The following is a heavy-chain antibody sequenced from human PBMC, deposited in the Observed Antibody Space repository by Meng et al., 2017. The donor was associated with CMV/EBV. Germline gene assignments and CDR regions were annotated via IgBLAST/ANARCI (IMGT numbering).Heavy chain of an antibody. Sequence: SVKVSCKASGYTLSHYWMHWVRQTPGQGLEWVGIINPSGGSTTYAQKFQGRVVLTRDTSTSTVYMDLSSLRSEDRAVYYCARSGSTTSQQPGYFDLWGRGTLVTVSS. CDR2: INPSGGST. V-gene: IGHV1-46*01. J-gene: IGHJ2*01. CDR3: ARSGSTTSQQPGYFDL. CDR1: GYTLSHYW. D-gene: IGHD2-2*01.